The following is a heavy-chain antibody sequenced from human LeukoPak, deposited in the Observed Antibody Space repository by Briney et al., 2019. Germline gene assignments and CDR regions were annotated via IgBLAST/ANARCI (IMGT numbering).Heavy chain of an antibody. J-gene: IGHJ4*02. CDR3: AREGVVIYYFDY. CDR2: IYYSGST. CDR1: GGSISSSSYY. D-gene: IGHD3-3*01. Sequence: SETLSLTCTVSGGSISSSSYYWGWIRQPPGKGLEWIGSIYYSGSTYYNPSLKSRVTISVDTSKNQFSLKLSSVTAADTAVYYCAREGVVIYYFDYWGQGTLVTVSS. V-gene: IGHV4-39*02.